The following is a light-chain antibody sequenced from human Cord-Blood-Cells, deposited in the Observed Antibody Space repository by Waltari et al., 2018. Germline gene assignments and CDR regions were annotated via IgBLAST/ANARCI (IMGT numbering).Light chain of an antibody. CDR1: QSVLYSSNNKNY. V-gene: IGKV4-1*01. CDR2: WAS. Sequence: EIVMTQSPDSLAVSLGERATINCKYSQSVLYSSNNKNYLAWYQQKPGQPPKLLIYWASTLESGVPDRFSGSGSGTDFTLTISSLQAEDVAVYYCQQYYSTPFTFGPGTKVDIK. CDR3: QQYYSTPFT. J-gene: IGKJ3*01.